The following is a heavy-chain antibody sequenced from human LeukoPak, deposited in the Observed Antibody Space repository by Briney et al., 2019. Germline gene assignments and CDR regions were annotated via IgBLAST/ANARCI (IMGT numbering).Heavy chain of an antibody. CDR1: GFTFSSYS. CDR2: ISSSSSYI. J-gene: IGHJ4*02. V-gene: IGHV3-21*01. Sequence: GGSLRLSCAASGFTFSSYSMNWVRQAPGKGLEWVSSISSSSSYIYYADSVKGRFTISRDNAKTSLYLQMNSLRAEDTAVYYCARGQRVDFWSGYYAVFVPWGQGTLVTVSS. D-gene: IGHD3-3*01. CDR3: ARGQRVDFWSGYYAVFVP.